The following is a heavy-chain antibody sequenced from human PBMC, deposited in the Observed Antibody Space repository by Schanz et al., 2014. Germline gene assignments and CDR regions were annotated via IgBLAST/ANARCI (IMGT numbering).Heavy chain of an antibody. V-gene: IGHV3-21*01. CDR3: AIIGVMVAVAGTRADY. J-gene: IGHJ4*02. CDR2: ISSSGSYI. Sequence: DVQLLESGGGLVQPGGSLRLSCSASGFTFSSYAMHWVRQASGKGLEWVSSISSSGSYIYYADSVKGRFSISRDNAKNSLFLQMNRLRAEDTALYYCAIIGVMVAVAGTRADYWGQGTLVTVSS. D-gene: IGHD6-19*01. CDR1: GFTFSSYA.